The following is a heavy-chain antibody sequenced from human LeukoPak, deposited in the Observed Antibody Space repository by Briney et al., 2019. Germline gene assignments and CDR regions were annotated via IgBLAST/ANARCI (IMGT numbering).Heavy chain of an antibody. CDR3: ARDNRGYCSSTSCYLRFDP. J-gene: IGHJ5*02. V-gene: IGHV1-18*01. D-gene: IGHD2-2*01. Sequence: ASVKVSCKASGYTFTNYGISWVRQAPGQGLEWMGWISAYNGDTNYAQKLQGRVTMTTDTSTSTAYMELRSLRSDDTAVYYCARDNRGYCSSTSCYLRFDPWGQGTLVTVSS. CDR2: ISAYNGDT. CDR1: GYTFTNYG.